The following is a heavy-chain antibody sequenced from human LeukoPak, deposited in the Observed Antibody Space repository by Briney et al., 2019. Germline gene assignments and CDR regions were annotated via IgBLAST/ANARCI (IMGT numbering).Heavy chain of an antibody. Sequence: GGSLRLSCAASGFTFDDYGMSWVRQAPGKGLEWVSGINWNGGSTGYADSVRGRFTISRDNAKNSLYLQMNSLRAEDTALYYCARGSYYDILTGYYEKLFDYWGQGTLVTVSS. D-gene: IGHD3-9*01. CDR2: INWNGGST. CDR1: GFTFDDYG. J-gene: IGHJ4*02. V-gene: IGHV3-20*04. CDR3: ARGSYYDILTGYYEKLFDY.